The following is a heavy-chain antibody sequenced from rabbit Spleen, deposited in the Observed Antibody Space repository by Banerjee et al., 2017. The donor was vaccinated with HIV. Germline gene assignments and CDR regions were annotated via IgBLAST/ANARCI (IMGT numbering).Heavy chain of an antibody. J-gene: IGHJ6*01. CDR2: VVPGSVAIS. Sequence: QSLEESGGDLVKPGASLTLTCTASGFSFIAGYYMCWVRQAPGKGLEWIACVVPGSVAISYYATWAEGRFTISKASSTMVTLQMTSLTAADTATYFCARDSGSSFSSYGMDLWGQGTLVTVS. D-gene: IGHD8-1*01. CDR1: GFSFIAGYY. CDR3: ARDSGSSFSSYGMDL. V-gene: IGHV1S40*01.